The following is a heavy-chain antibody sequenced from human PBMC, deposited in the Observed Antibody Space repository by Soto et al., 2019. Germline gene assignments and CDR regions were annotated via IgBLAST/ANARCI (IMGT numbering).Heavy chain of an antibody. CDR2: IYYSGST. Sequence: SETLSLTCTVSGVSISSGDYYWSWIRQPPGKGLEWIGYIYYSGSTYYNPSLKSRVTISVDTSKNQFSLKLSSVTAADTAVYYCARGGYYYDSSGYYWGQGTLVTVSS. J-gene: IGHJ4*02. D-gene: IGHD3-22*01. CDR3: ARGGYYYDSSGYY. CDR1: GVSISSGDYY. V-gene: IGHV4-30-4*01.